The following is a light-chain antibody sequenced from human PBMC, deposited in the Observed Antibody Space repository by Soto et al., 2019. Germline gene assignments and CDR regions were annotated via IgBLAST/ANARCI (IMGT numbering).Light chain of an antibody. Sequence: QPVLTQPASVSGSPGQSITISCTGASSDVGAYNYVSWYQQHPGKAPKLMIYEVSNRPAGVSDRFSGSKSGNTASLTISGLQAEDEADYYCSSYTTSSTVVFGGGTKLTVL. V-gene: IGLV2-14*01. CDR2: EVS. J-gene: IGLJ2*01. CDR3: SSYTTSSTVV. CDR1: SSDVGAYNY.